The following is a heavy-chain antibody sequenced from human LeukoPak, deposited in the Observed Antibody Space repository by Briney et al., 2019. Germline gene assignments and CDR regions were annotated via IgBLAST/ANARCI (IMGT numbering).Heavy chain of an antibody. Sequence: YPSETLSLTCTVSGGSISSYYWSWIRQPAGKGLELIGRIYTSGSTNYNPSLKSRVTMSVDTSKNQFSLKLSSVTAADTAVYYCARVERLGRNSYYFDYWGQGTLVTVSS. J-gene: IGHJ4*02. V-gene: IGHV4-4*07. D-gene: IGHD1-14*01. CDR3: ARVERLGRNSYYFDY. CDR2: IYTSGST. CDR1: GGSISSYY.